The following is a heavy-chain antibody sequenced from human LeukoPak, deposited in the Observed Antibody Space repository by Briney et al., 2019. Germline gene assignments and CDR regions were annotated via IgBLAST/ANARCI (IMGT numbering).Heavy chain of an antibody. CDR1: GGTFSSYA. V-gene: IGHV1-69*13. D-gene: IGHD3-10*01. Sequence: GASVKVSCKASGGTFSSYAISWVRQAPGQGLEWMGGIIPIFGTANYAQKFQGRVTITADESTSTAYMELISLRSEDTAVYYCARDRQSGFGESATWGQGTLVTVSS. CDR3: ARDRQSGFGESAT. J-gene: IGHJ5*02. CDR2: IIPIFGTA.